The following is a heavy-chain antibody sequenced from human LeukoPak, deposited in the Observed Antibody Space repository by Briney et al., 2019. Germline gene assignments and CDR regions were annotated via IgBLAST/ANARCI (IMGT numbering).Heavy chain of an antibody. CDR2: IYSGDNT. CDR3: AREGSEAFDI. V-gene: IGHV3-53*01. Sequence: GGSLRLSCAASGLTFSNYAMSWVRQAPGKGLEWVSVIYSGDNTYYADSVKGRFTISRDNSKNTLYLQMNSLRAEDTAVYYCAREGSEAFDIWGQGTMVTVSS. CDR1: GLTFSNYA. J-gene: IGHJ3*02.